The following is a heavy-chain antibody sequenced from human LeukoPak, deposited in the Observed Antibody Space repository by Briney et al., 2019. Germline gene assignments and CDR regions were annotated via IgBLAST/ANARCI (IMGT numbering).Heavy chain of an antibody. D-gene: IGHD3-10*01. Sequence: PGGSLRLSCAASGFTFSSYAMHWVRQAPGKGLEWVAVISYDGSNKYYADSVKGRFTISRDNSKNTLYLQMNSLRAEDTAVYYCAREKSTMVQWEYFQHWGQGTLVTVSS. V-gene: IGHV3-30-3*01. CDR1: GFTFSSYA. CDR3: AREKSTMVQWEYFQH. CDR2: ISYDGSNK. J-gene: IGHJ1*01.